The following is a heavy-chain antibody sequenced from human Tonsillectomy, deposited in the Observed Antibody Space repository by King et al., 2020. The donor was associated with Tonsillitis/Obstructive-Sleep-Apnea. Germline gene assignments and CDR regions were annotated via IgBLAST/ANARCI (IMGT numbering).Heavy chain of an antibody. J-gene: IGHJ6*02. CDR1: GGSISSYY. CDR2: IHYSGST. Sequence: QLQESGPGLVKPSETLSLTCTVSGGSISSYYWSWIRQPPGKGLEWIGYIHYSGSTNYNPSLKSRVTISVDTSKNQFSLKLSSVTAADTAVYYCARDQDGTSSGYYYYDMDVWGQGTTVTVSS. D-gene: IGHD1-1*01. CDR3: ARDQDGTSSGYYYYDMDV. V-gene: IGHV4-59*01.